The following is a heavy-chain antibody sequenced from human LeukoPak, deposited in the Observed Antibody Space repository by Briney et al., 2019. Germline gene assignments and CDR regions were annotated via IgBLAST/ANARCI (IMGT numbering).Heavy chain of an antibody. CDR3: ARWDDSAWGFGN. Sequence: TSQTLSLTCTVSGGSISSGDYYWSWIRQSPGKGLEWVGYISHSGTTSYNSSLKSRVTISVDTSKNQLSLKLTSVTAADTAVYYCARWDDSAWGFGNWGPGTMVTVSS. J-gene: IGHJ4*02. V-gene: IGHV4-30-4*08. CDR1: GGSISSGDYY. D-gene: IGHD6-19*01. CDR2: ISHSGTT.